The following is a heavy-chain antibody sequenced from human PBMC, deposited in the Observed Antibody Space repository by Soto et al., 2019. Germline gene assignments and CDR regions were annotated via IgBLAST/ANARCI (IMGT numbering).Heavy chain of an antibody. V-gene: IGHV3-21*01. CDR3: ARDRALYYYDSSGYDDAFDI. CDR1: GFTFSSYS. CDR2: ISSSSSYI. Sequence: GGSLRLSCAASGFTFSSYSMNWVRQAPGKGLEWVSSISSSSSYIYYADSVKGRFTISRDNAKNSLYLQMNSLRAEDTAVYYCARDRALYYYDSSGYDDAFDIWGQGTMVTVSS. J-gene: IGHJ3*02. D-gene: IGHD3-22*01.